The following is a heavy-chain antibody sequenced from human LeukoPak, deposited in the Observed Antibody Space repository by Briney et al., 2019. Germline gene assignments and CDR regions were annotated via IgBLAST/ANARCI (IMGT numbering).Heavy chain of an antibody. V-gene: IGHV1-69*06. CDR3: VRLYDSIGPQKNCLDF. Sequence: ASVKVSCKASTGSFSSYGISWVRQAPGHWLEWMGRIIPMYDTPSYPENFQGRVTISAYKSTGTAYMELSSLTSGDTAVYYCVRLYDSIGPQKNCLDFWGRGTLITVSS. J-gene: IGHJ4*02. CDR1: TGSFSSYG. D-gene: IGHD3-16*01. CDR2: IIPMYDTP.